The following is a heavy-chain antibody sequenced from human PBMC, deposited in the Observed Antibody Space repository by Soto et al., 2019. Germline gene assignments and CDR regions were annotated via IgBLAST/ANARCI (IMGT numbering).Heavy chain of an antibody. D-gene: IGHD2-15*01. V-gene: IGHV4-34*01. J-gene: IGHJ4*02. CDR3: AREGYCSGGSCYSRTLDY. CDR1: GGSFSGYY. CDR2: INHSGST. Sequence: QVQLQQWGAGLLKPSETLSPTCAVYGGSFSGYYWSWIRQPPGKGLEWIGEINHSGSTNYNPSLKSRVTISVDTSKNQFSLKLSSVTAADTAVYYCAREGYCSGGSCYSRTLDYWGQGTLVTVSS.